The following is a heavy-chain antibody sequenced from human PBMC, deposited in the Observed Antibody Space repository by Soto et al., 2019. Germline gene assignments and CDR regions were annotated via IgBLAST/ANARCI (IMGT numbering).Heavy chain of an antibody. Sequence: QVHLIQSGAEVKKPGSSVKVSCKAAGGTFNTYPLFWVRQAPGHGLEWMGRIIPMLTVTNSAQKFQGRLTLTADKSTGTAFMELTSLRSDDTAVYYCSIGSWSAETFDVWGQGTMVTVSS. CDR1: GGTFNTYP. J-gene: IGHJ3*01. D-gene: IGHD2-2*01. CDR3: SIGSWSAETFDV. V-gene: IGHV1-69*02. CDR2: IIPMLTVT.